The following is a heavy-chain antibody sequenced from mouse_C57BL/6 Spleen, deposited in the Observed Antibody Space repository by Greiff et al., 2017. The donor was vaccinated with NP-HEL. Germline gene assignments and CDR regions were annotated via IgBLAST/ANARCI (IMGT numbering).Heavy chain of an antibody. CDR3: ARGGTTVDYFDY. Sequence: QVQLKQSGAELARPGASMKLSCKASGYTFTSYGISWVKQRTGQGLEWIGEIYPRSGNTYYNEKFKGKATLTADKSSSTAYMELRSLTSEDSAVYFCARGGTTVDYFDYWGQGTTLTVSS. CDR1: GYTFTSYG. J-gene: IGHJ2*01. V-gene: IGHV1-81*01. D-gene: IGHD1-1*01. CDR2: IYPRSGNT.